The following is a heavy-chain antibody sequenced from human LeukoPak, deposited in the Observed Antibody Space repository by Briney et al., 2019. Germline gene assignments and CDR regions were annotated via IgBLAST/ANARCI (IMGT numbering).Heavy chain of an antibody. D-gene: IGHD3-3*01. CDR3: ARGDHVRIYAESAFDI. Sequence: GASVEVSCKASGYTFTSYYMHWVRQAPGQGLEWMGIINPSGGSTSYAQKFQGRVTMTRDTSTSTVYMELSSLRSEDTAVYYCARGDHVRIYAESAFDIWGQGTKVTVSS. V-gene: IGHV1-46*01. CDR2: INPSGGST. J-gene: IGHJ3*02. CDR1: GYTFTSYY.